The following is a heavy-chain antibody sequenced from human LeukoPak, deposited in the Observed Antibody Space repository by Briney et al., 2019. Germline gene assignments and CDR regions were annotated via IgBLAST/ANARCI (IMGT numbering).Heavy chain of an antibody. D-gene: IGHD3-10*01. V-gene: IGHV1-2*02. CDR3: ARDGGYGSGSYRVYYYYMDV. CDR1: GYTFTGYY. CDR2: INPNSGGT. Sequence: GASVKVSCKASGYTFTGYYMHWVRQAPGQGLEWMGWINPNSGGTNYAQKFKGRVTMTRDTSISTAYMELSRLRSDDTAVYYCARDGGYGSGSYRVYYYYMDVWGKGTTVTVSS. J-gene: IGHJ6*03.